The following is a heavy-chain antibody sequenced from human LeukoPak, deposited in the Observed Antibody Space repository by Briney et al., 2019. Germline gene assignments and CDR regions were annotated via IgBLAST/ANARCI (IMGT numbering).Heavy chain of an antibody. CDR3: ARLQIGQIVVVPAALDAFDI. CDR1: GGSISSGSYY. Sequence: SETLSLTCTVSGGSISSGSYYWSWIRQPAGKGLEWIGRIYTSGSTNYNPSLKSRVTISVDTSKNQFSLKLSSVTAADTAVYYCARLQIGQIVVVPAALDAFDIWGQGTMVTVSS. V-gene: IGHV4-61*02. CDR2: IYTSGST. D-gene: IGHD2-2*01. J-gene: IGHJ3*02.